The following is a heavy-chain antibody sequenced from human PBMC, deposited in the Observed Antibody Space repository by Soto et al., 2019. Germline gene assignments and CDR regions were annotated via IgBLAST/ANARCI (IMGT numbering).Heavy chain of an antibody. J-gene: IGHJ4*02. Sequence: EVQLVASGGGLVQPGGSLRLSCAASGFTFSNYWMSWVRQAPGKGLEWVANIKQDGTEKNYVDSVRGRFTMSRDKAKNSLDLQMNSLTAEDTAVYYCASVAIWGQGTMVTVSS. CDR3: ASVAI. CDR1: GFTFSNYW. V-gene: IGHV3-7*01. CDR2: IKQDGTEK. D-gene: IGHD5-12*01.